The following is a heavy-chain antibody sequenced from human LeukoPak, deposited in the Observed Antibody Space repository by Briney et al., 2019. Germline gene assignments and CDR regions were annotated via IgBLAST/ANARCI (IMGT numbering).Heavy chain of an antibody. CDR3: ARSRDILTGYYYY. CDR2: MNPKSGNT. D-gene: IGHD3-9*01. Sequence: GAXVKVSCKASGYTFTSYDINGVRQAPGQGLEWMGWMNPKSGNTDYAQRFQGRVTMTSNTSISTAYMALRSLRSEDTAVYYCARSRDILTGYYYYWGQGTLVTVSS. V-gene: IGHV1-8*01. J-gene: IGHJ4*02. CDR1: GYTFTSYD.